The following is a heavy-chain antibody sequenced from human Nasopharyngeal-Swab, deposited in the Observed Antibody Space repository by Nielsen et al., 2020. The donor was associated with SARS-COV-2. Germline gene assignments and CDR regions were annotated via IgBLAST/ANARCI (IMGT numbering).Heavy chain of an antibody. V-gene: IGHV2-5*02. J-gene: IGHJ5*02. Sequence: SGPTLVKPTQTVTLTCTFSGFSLSNSGVGVGGIRQPPGKALEWLALIYWDDDKRYSPSLKSRLTITKDTSKNQVVLTMTNMDPVDTATYYCAHRPSSSSGQDWFDPWGQGTLVTVSS. CDR3: AHRPSSSSGQDWFDP. CDR2: IYWDDDK. D-gene: IGHD6-6*01. CDR1: GFSLSNSGVG.